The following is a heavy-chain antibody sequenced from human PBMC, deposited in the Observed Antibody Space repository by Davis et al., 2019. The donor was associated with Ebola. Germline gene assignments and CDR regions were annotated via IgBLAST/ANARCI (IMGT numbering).Heavy chain of an antibody. CDR1: GYTFTGYY. J-gene: IGHJ6*02. D-gene: IGHD2-2*01. V-gene: IGHV1-2*06. CDR3: ARCRGDIVLVPADGDYYGMDV. CDR2: INPYNGGT. Sequence: ASVKVSCKASGYTFTGYYMHWVRRAPGQGLEWMGRINPYNGGTNYAQKFQGRVTMTRDTSISTAYMELSRLTSDDTAVYYCARCRGDIVLVPADGDYYGMDVWGQGTTVTVSS.